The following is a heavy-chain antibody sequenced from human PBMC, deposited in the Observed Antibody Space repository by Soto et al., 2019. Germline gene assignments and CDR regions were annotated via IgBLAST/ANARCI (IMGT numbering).Heavy chain of an antibody. CDR3: ARHNGTFAFQDDAFDI. D-gene: IGHD1-1*01. Sequence: PGESLNISCKGSGYSFTSYWIGWVRQMPGKGLEWMGIIYPGDSDTRYSPSFQGQVTISADKSISTAYLQWSSLKASDTAMYYCARHNGTFAFQDDAFDIWGQGTMVTVSS. J-gene: IGHJ3*02. V-gene: IGHV5-51*01. CDR1: GYSFTSYW. CDR2: IYPGDSDT.